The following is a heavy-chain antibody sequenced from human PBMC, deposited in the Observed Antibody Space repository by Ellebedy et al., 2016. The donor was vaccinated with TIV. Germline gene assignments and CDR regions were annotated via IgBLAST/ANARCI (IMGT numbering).Heavy chain of an antibody. Sequence: GESLKISCAASGFTVITDYMSWVRQAPGKGLEWVSTIYSGGAAYHGDSVKGRFTVSRDNAKNSLYLQMNSLKAEDTAVYYCARVVTVAAAFDIWGQGTMVTVSS. V-gene: IGHV3-66*01. J-gene: IGHJ3*02. CDR3: ARVVTVAAAFDI. CDR2: IYSGGAA. D-gene: IGHD6-19*01. CDR1: GFTVITDY.